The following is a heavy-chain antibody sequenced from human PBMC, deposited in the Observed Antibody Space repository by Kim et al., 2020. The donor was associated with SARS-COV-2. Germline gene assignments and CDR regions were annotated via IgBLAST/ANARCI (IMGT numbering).Heavy chain of an antibody. CDR2: ISGRSGST. Sequence: GGSLRLSCAVSGFTFSTYAMSWVRQAPGKGLEWVSVISGRSGSTYYADSVKGRFIVSRDNSKNTLYLEMNILSPEDMAVYYCARTRGKAVVGRNYYFDYWGQGTLVTVSS. D-gene: IGHD6-13*01. CDR1: GFTFSTYA. CDR3: ARTRGKAVVGRNYYFDY. J-gene: IGHJ4*02. V-gene: IGHV3-23*01.